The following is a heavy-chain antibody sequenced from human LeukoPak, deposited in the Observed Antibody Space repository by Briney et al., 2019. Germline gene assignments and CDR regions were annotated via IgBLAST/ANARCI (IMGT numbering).Heavy chain of an antibody. CDR3: ARSKVTAYSYSGLDV. CDR1: GGSFSSGYC. J-gene: IGHJ6*04. D-gene: IGHD2-21*02. CDR2: INHSEST. V-gene: IGHV4-34*01. Sequence: SETLSLTCAVYGGSFSSGYCWSWIRHSPGKGLEWIGEINHSESTIYSPSLRSRVTISVDTSKKHFSLKLSSVTAADTGLYYCARSKVTAYSYSGLDVWGKGTTVTVSS.